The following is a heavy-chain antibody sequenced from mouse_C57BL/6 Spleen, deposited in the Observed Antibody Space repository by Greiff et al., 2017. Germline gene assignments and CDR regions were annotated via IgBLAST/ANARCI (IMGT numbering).Heavy chain of an antibody. CDR1: GYAFSSYW. CDR2: IYPGDGDT. D-gene: IGHD2-5*01. CDR3: ARDYSNSFYAMDY. Sequence: VHLVESGAELVKPGASVKISCKASGYAFSSYWMNWVKQRPGKGLEWIGQIYPGDGDTNYNGKFKGKATLTADKSSSTAYMQLSSLTSEDSAVYFCARDYSNSFYAMDYWGQGTSVTVSS. J-gene: IGHJ4*01. V-gene: IGHV1-80*01.